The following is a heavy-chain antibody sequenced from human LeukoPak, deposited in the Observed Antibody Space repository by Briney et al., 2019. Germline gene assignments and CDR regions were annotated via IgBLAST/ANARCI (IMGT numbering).Heavy chain of an antibody. D-gene: IGHD4-17*01. CDR3: ARWRIDYADAFDI. Sequence: PGGSLRLSCAASGFTFTSYGVSWVRQAPGQGLEWMGWISAYNGNTNYAQKLQGRVTMTTDTSTSTAYMELRSLRSDDTAVYYCARWRIDYADAFDIWGQGTMVTVSS. CDR1: GFTFTSYG. CDR2: ISAYNGNT. V-gene: IGHV1-18*01. J-gene: IGHJ3*02.